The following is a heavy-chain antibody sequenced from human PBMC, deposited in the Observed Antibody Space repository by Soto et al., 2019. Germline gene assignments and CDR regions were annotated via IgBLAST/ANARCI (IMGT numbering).Heavy chain of an antibody. CDR2: ISYDGSNK. D-gene: IGHD2-21*02. CDR1: GFTFSSYA. Sequence: QVQLVESGGGVVQPGRSLRLSCAASGFTFSSYAMHWVRQAPGKGLEWVAVISYDGSNKYYADSVKGRFTISRDNSKNTLYLQMNSLRGEDTAVYYCARSPGRSGAGAHIVVVTAEIDYWGQGTLVTVSS. V-gene: IGHV3-30-3*01. CDR3: ARSPGRSGAGAHIVVVTAEIDY. J-gene: IGHJ4*02.